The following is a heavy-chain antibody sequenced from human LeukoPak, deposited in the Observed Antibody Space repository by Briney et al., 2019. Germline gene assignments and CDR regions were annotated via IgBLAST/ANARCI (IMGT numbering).Heavy chain of an antibody. Sequence: RASVKVSCKASGGTFSNYAISWVRQAPGQGLEWMGGIIPIFETSNYAQKFQDRVTITADKSTSTAYMELSSLRSEDTAVYYCARGMIRGVIGGGAVDIWGQGTMVTVSS. CDR2: IIPIFETS. CDR3: ARGMIRGVIGGGAVDI. CDR1: GGTFSNYA. J-gene: IGHJ3*02. D-gene: IGHD3-10*01. V-gene: IGHV1-69*06.